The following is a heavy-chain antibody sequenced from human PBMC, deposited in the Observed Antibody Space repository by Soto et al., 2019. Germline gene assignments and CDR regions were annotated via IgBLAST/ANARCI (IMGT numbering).Heavy chain of an antibody. D-gene: IGHD2-2*01. CDR3: ARDEYQLLPYYYYGMDV. V-gene: IGHV3-23*01. J-gene: IGHJ6*02. CDR1: GFSFGRYS. Sequence: GGSLRLSCVGSGFSFGRYSMNWVRQAPGKGLEWVSAISGSGGSTYYADSVKGRFTISRDNSKNTLYLQMNSLRAEDTAVYYCARDEYQLLPYYYYGMDVWGQATTVTVSS. CDR2: ISGSGGST.